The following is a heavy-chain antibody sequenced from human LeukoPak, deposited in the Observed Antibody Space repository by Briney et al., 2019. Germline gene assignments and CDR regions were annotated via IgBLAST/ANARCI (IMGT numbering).Heavy chain of an antibody. CDR1: GFTFSGSW. CDR3: ARDGDIVVVPAGHLDY. D-gene: IGHD2-2*01. V-gene: IGHV3-7*03. CDR2: IKEDGSVK. J-gene: IGHJ4*02. Sequence: GGSLRLSCKASGFTFSGSWMSWVRQAPGKGLEWVANIKEDGSVKYYVDSVRGRFAISRDNAKNSLYLQMNSLRAEDTAVYYCARDGDIVVVPAGHLDYWGQGTLVTVSS.